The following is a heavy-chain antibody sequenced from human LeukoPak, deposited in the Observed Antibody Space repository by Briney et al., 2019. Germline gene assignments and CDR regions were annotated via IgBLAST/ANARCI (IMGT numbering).Heavy chain of an antibody. J-gene: IGHJ4*02. D-gene: IGHD3-10*01. Sequence: GGSLRLSCAASGFTFSRYAMHWVRQAPGKGLEWVAVISYDGSNEYYADSVKGRFTISRDSSENTLYLQMNSLRVEDTAVYYCARVVSYSSGPFSYFDYWGQGPRVTVSS. CDR2: ISYDGSNE. CDR1: GFTFSRYA. CDR3: ARVVSYSSGPFSYFDY. V-gene: IGHV3-30-3*01.